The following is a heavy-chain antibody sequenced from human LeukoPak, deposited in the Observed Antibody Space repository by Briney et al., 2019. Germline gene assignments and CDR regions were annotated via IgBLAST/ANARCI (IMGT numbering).Heavy chain of an antibody. CDR1: GFTFSRYA. V-gene: IGHV3-30*04. J-gene: IGHJ6*03. D-gene: IGHD3-10*01. CDR3: ARVRSGSIYYYYYMDV. CDR2: ISYDGSKK. Sequence: GRSLRLSCVASGFTFSRYAMHWVGQAPGKGLDWVAVISYDGSKKDYADSVKGRFTISRDNSKNTLYLQMNRQRAEYTAVYYCARVRSGSIYYYYYMDVWGKGTTVTISS.